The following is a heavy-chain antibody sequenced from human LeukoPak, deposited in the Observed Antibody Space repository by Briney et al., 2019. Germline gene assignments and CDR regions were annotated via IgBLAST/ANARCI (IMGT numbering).Heavy chain of an antibody. Sequence: GGSLRLSCAASGFTFSSYAMHWVRQAPGKGLEWVAVISYDGSNKYYADSVKGRFTISRDNSKNTLYLQMNSLRAEDTAVYYCAKAIRKYCGGDCSPIDYWGQGTLVTVSS. J-gene: IGHJ4*02. D-gene: IGHD2-21*01. CDR3: AKAIRKYCGGDCSPIDY. V-gene: IGHV3-30-3*01. CDR1: GFTFSSYA. CDR2: ISYDGSNK.